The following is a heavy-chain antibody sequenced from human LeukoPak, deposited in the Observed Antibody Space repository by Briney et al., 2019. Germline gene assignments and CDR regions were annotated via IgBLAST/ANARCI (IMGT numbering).Heavy chain of an antibody. J-gene: IGHJ4*02. CDR3: ARLSYYGSGSSSFRY. Sequence: GESLKISCKGSGYSFTSYWIGWVRQMPGKGLEWMGIIYPGDSDTRYSPSFQGQVTFSADKSISTAYLQWSSLKASDTAMYYCARLSYYGSGSSSFRYWGQGTLVTVSS. V-gene: IGHV5-51*01. CDR1: GYSFTSYW. D-gene: IGHD3-10*01. CDR2: IYPGDSDT.